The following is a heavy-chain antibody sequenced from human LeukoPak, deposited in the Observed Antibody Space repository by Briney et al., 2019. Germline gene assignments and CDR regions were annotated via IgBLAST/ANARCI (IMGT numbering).Heavy chain of an antibody. D-gene: IGHD6-13*01. CDR3: ARGSSSWYDFWFDP. V-gene: IGHV1-8*01. J-gene: IGHJ5*02. Sequence: ASVTVSCKASGYTFTSYDINWVRQATGQGLEWMGWMNPNSGNTGYAQKFQGRVTMTRNTSISTAYMELSSLRSEDTAVYYCARGSSSWYDFWFDPWGQGTLVTVSS. CDR1: GYTFTSYD. CDR2: MNPNSGNT.